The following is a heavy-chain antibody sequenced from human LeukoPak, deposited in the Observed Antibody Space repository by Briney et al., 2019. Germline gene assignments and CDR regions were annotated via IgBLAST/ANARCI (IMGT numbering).Heavy chain of an antibody. V-gene: IGHV3-30*03. CDR2: ISYDGINK. D-gene: IGHD6-25*01. CDR1: GFTFSHYG. CDR3: ARDKARVPSGY. J-gene: IGHJ4*02. Sequence: GGSLRLSCAASGFTFSHYGMHWVRQAPGKGLEWVAVISYDGINKYYADSVKGRFTISRDNSNNTLYLQISSLKAEDTAVYYCARDKARVPSGYWGQGTLVTVSS.